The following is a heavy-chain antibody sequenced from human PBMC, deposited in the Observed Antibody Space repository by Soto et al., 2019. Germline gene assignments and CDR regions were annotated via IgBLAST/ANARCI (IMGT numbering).Heavy chain of an antibody. V-gene: IGHV4-31*03. CDR1: GGSISSGGYY. D-gene: IGHD1-26*01. CDR2: IYYSGST. Sequence: QVQLQESGPGLVKPSQTLSLTCTFSGGSISSGGYYWSWIRQHPGKGLEWIGYIYYSGSTYYNPSLKSRVTISVDTSKNQFSLKLSSVTAADTAVYYCARVGWELLGYNWFDPWGQGTLVTVSS. CDR3: ARVGWELLGYNWFDP. J-gene: IGHJ5*02.